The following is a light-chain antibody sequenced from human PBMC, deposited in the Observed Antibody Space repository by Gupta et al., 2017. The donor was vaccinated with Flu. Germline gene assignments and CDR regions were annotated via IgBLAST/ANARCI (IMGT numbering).Light chain of an antibody. CDR2: DVS. J-gene: IGLJ1*01. CDR3: CSYTSSSTLV. V-gene: IGLV2-14*04. CDR1: SSDVGGYDY. Sequence: TSSDVGGYDYVSWYQQRPGKTPKLMIYDVSNRPSGVSNRFSGSKSGNTASLTISGLQAEDEADYYCCSYTSSSTLVFGTGTKVTVL.